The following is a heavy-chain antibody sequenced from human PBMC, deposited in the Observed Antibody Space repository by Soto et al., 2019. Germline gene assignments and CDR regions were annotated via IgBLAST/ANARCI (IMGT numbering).Heavy chain of an antibody. V-gene: IGHV1-69*06. J-gene: IGHJ4*02. CDR1: GGTFSSYA. Sequence: GASVKVSCKASGGTFSSYAISWVRQAPGQGLEWMGGIIPIFGTANYAQKFQGRVTITADKSTSTAYMELSSLRSEDTAVYCCARASPWGPVSGLYYLVHCGQGTLLIVSS. D-gene: IGHD2-8*01. CDR3: ARASPWGPVSGLYYLVH. CDR2: IIPIFGTA.